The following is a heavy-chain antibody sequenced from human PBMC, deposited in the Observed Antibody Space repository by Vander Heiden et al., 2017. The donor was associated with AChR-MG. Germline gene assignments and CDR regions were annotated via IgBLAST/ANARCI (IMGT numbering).Heavy chain of an antibody. CDR2: INHSGIA. CDR1: GGSFSSYF. CDR3: ARSSYDLNFDS. V-gene: IGHV4-34*01. Sequence: QVQIQQWGAGLLKPSETLSLTCAVSGGSFSSYFWTWIRQPPGKGLEWIGEINHSGIANYNPSLKSRVTISVDTSKNQFSLRLSSVTAADTAIYYCARSSYDLNFDSWGQGTLVTGSS. J-gene: IGHJ4*02. D-gene: IGHD5-12*01.